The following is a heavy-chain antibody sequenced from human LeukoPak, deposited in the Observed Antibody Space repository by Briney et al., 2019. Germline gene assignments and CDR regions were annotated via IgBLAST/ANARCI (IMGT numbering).Heavy chain of an antibody. CDR2: IYHSGST. D-gene: IGHD3-10*01. J-gene: IGHJ4*02. CDR3: ARGLPRGGDYFDY. Sequence: SETLSLTCAVSGGSISSSNWWSWVRQPPGKGLEWIGEIYHSGSTYYNPSLKSRVTISVDRSKNQFSLKLSSVTAADTAVYYCARGLPRGGDYFDYWGQGTLVTVSS. CDR1: GGSISSSNW. V-gene: IGHV4-4*02.